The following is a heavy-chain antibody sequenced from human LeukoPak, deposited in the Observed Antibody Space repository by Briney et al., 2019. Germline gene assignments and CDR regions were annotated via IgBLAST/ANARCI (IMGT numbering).Heavy chain of an antibody. CDR2: VHYNGSIT. V-gene: IGHV3-30*02. D-gene: IGHD6-6*01. Sequence: GGSLRLSWLVSGFTLSNYGMHGVRQAPVKGLEWVAFVHYNGSITYYADSVKGRFTISRDNSKTSVSLQMNSLRADDAALYYCAKDVSSSGDYYYYYYMDVWGKGTAVTVSS. CDR1: GFTLSNYG. CDR3: AKDVSSSGDYYYYYYMDV. J-gene: IGHJ6*03.